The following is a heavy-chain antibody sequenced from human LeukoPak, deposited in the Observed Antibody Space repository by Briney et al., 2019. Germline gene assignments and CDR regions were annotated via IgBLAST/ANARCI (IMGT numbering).Heavy chain of an antibody. CDR2: ISHTGHT. CDR1: GGSFTSYY. D-gene: IGHD5-12*01. Sequence: PSETLSLTCAVYGGSFTSYYWSWIRQPPGKGLEWIGEISHTGHTNYNPSLKSRVTMSVETSKNQLSLILTSVTAADTAVYYCTRGPYSGDAGYRGQGTLVTVSS. J-gene: IGHJ4*02. CDR3: TRGPYSGDAGY. V-gene: IGHV4-34*01.